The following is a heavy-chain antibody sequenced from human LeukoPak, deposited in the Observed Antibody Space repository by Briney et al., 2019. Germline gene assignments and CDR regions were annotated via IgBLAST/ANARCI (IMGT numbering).Heavy chain of an antibody. CDR3: AKAGAASRYFDY. CDR1: GFTFDDYA. V-gene: IGHV3-9*01. Sequence: GGSLRLSCAASGFTFDDYAMHWVRQAPGKGLEWVSGISWNSGSIGYADSVKGRFTISRDNAKNCLYLQMNSLRAEDTALYYCAKAGAASRYFDYWGQGTLVTVSS. J-gene: IGHJ4*02. CDR2: ISWNSGSI. D-gene: IGHD6-13*01.